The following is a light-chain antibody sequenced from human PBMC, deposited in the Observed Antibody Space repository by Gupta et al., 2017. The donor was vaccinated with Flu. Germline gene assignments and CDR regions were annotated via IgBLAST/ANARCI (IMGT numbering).Light chain of an antibody. V-gene: IGKV1-39*01. J-gene: IGKJ3*01. Sequence: DIQMTQSPSSLSASVGDRVTITCRTSSGISSYLNWYQQKPGKAPKLLITAGSHLHSDVPSRFSGSGSGTDFTLTISRLQPEDFATYYCQQSYINAFGHGTKVDIK. CDR2: AGS. CDR1: SGISSY. CDR3: QQSYINA.